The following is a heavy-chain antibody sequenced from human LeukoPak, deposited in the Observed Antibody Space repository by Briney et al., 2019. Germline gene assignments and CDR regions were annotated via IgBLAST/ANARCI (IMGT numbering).Heavy chain of an antibody. CDR2: INPNSGGT. J-gene: IGHJ4*02. V-gene: IGHV1-2*02. D-gene: IGHD1-14*01. CDR1: GYTFTGHY. CDR3: AREVAGTPFIDY. Sequence: GASVKVSCKASGYTFTGHYMHWVRQAPGQGLEWMGWINPNSGGTNYAQKFQGRVTMTRDTSISTAYMELSRLRYDDTAVYYCAREVAGTPFIDYWGQGTLVTVSS.